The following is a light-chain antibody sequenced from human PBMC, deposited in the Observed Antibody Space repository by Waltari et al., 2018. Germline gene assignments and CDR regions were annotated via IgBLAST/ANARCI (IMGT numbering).Light chain of an antibody. CDR3: MQGTHWPLT. CDR1: QSLVHSDGNTY. CDR2: KVS. Sequence: VTLGQPASISCKSSQSLVHSDGNTYLAWFHQRPGQSPRRLIYKVSNRESGVPDRFSASGSGTDFTLKISRVEAEDVGVFYCMQGTHWPLTFGGGTTVEIK. J-gene: IGKJ4*01. V-gene: IGKV2-30*02.